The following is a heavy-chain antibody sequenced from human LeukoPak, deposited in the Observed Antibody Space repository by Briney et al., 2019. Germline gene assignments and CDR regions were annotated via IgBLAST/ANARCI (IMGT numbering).Heavy chain of an antibody. CDR1: GGSFSGYY. V-gene: IGHV4-34*10. D-gene: IGHD3-10*01. J-gene: IGHJ4*02. CDR2: IYHSGTT. CDR3: ARKENVYYYFDY. Sequence: SETLSLTCAVYGGSFSGYYWSWIRQPPGKGLEWIGYIYHSGTTYYNPSLQSRVTMSVDTSKNQFSLKLSSVTAVDTAVYYCARKENVYYYFDYWGQGTLVTVSS.